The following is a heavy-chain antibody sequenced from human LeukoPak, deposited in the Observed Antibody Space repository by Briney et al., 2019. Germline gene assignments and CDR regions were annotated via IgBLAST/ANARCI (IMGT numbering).Heavy chain of an antibody. D-gene: IGHD3-10*01. V-gene: IGHV4-39*07. CDR3: ARASSVAPGPID. CDR1: GGSISSSSYY. CDR2: IYYSGST. J-gene: IGHJ4*02. Sequence: SETLSLTCTVSGGSISSSSYYWGWIRQPPGKGLEWIGSIYYSGSTYYNPSLKSRVTISVDTSKNQFSLKLSSVTAADTAVYYCARASSVAPGPIDWGQGTLVTVSS.